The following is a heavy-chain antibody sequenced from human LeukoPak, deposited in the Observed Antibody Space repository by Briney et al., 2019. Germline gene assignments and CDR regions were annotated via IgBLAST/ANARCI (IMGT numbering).Heavy chain of an antibody. Sequence: SETLSLTCTVSGGSISSYYWSWIRQPPGKGLAWIGYIYYNGSTNYNPSLKSRVTISADTSKNQFTLKLSSVSAADTAVYYCARQIRSSVDYYYGMDVWGQGTTVTVSS. CDR3: ARQIRSSVDYYYGMDV. CDR1: GGSISSYY. V-gene: IGHV4-59*08. J-gene: IGHJ6*02. CDR2: IYYNGST. D-gene: IGHD6-6*01.